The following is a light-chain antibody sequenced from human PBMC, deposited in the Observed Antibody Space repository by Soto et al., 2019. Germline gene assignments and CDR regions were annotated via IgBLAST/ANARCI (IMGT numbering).Light chain of an antibody. V-gene: IGKV3-20*01. CDR3: QQYIDSPRT. CDR1: QTVNRNY. Sequence: EIVLTQSPGTLALSLGDGATLSCRANQTVNRNYLAWYHQKPGQPPRLLIYGVSNRAIGVPDRFSGDGSGTEFTLTIVRLEPDDFGTYYCQQYIDSPRTFGQGTSVEVK. J-gene: IGKJ1*01. CDR2: GVS.